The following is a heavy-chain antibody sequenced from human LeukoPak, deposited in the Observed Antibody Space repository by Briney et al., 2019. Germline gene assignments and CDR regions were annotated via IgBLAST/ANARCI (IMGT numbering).Heavy chain of an antibody. CDR2: ISSSGASK. J-gene: IGHJ3*01. CDR3: AKGVGSSSYWAIDV. D-gene: IGHD3-22*01. CDR1: GFTFGSYA. V-gene: IGHV3-23*01. Sequence: GGSLRLSCAASGFTFGSYAMGWVRRAPEKGLEWVSAISSSGASKYYADSVKGRFTISRDNSKNSLYLQMNSLRTEDTALYYCAKGVGSSSYWAIDVWGQGTMVTVSS.